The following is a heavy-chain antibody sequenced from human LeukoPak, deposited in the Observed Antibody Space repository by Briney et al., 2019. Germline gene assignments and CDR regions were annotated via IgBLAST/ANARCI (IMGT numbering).Heavy chain of an antibody. CDR1: GFTFSSYA. Sequence: GGSLRLSCAASGFTFSSYAMHWVRQAPGKGLEWVSGISWNSGSIGYADSVKGRLTISRDNAKNSLYLQMNSLRAEDTALYYCAKGKWLLYYFDYWGQGTLVTVSS. CDR3: AKGKWLLYYFDY. V-gene: IGHV3-9*01. D-gene: IGHD5-12*01. CDR2: ISWNSGSI. J-gene: IGHJ4*02.